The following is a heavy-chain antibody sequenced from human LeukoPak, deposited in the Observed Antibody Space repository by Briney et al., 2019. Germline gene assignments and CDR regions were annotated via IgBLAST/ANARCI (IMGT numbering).Heavy chain of an antibody. CDR2: ISDSGDRT. J-gene: IGHJ4*02. D-gene: IGHD2-2*01. CDR3: AKSGSVPPDY. V-gene: IGHV3-23*01. Sequence: PAGSLRLSCAASGFTFTIYAMSWVRQSPGKGLEWVSSISDSGDRTYYADSVKGRFTISRDNSRNTLYLQVNSLRAEDTAVYYCAKSGSVPPDYWGQGTLVTVSS. CDR1: GFTFTIYA.